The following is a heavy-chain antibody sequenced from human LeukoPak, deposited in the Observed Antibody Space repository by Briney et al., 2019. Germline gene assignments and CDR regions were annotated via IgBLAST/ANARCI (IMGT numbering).Heavy chain of an antibody. V-gene: IGHV1-18*01. CDR3: ASDYPYRSGYQNPSDH. CDR1: GYTFTGYG. J-gene: IGHJ5*02. Sequence: SAKFSCKASGYTFTGYGISWVRQAPGRGLAWMVWISSYNGNTNYAQKLQGRVTMTTDTSTSPVYMQLSSLRSDDTAVYYCASDYPYRSGYQNPSDHWGQGTLVTVSS. CDR2: ISSYNGNT. D-gene: IGHD3-22*01.